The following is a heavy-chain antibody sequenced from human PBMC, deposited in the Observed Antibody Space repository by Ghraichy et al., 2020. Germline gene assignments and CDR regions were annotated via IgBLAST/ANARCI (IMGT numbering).Heavy chain of an antibody. V-gene: IGHV4-31*03. J-gene: IGHJ5*02. CDR1: GGSISSGGYY. CDR2: IYYSGST. D-gene: IGHD2-15*01. Sequence: SETLSLTCTVSGGSISSGGYYWSWIRQHPGKGLEWIGYIYYSGSTYYNPSLKSRVTISVDTSKNQFSLKLSSVTAADTAVYYCARVSPSLCSGGSCYSGAVDPWGQGTLVTVSS. CDR3: ARVSPSLCSGGSCYSGAVDP.